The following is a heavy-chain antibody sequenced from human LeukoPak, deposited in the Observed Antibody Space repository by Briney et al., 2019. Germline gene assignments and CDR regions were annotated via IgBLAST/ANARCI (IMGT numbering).Heavy chain of an antibody. J-gene: IGHJ4*02. V-gene: IGHV3-74*01. CDR1: GFTFTNYW. Sequence: GGSLRLSCAAYGFTFTNYWMHWVRQAPGKGLVWVSRISIDGSITTYADSVKGRFTTSRDNVKNTLYLQMNSLRAEDTAVYYCARETVVAGNYYSDSWGQGTLVTVSS. CDR2: ISIDGSIT. CDR3: ARETVVAGNYYSDS. D-gene: IGHD6-19*01.